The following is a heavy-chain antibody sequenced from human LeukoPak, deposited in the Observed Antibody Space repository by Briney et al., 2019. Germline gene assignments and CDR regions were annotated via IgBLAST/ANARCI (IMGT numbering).Heavy chain of an antibody. D-gene: IGHD3-9*01. CDR2: INADGSSI. Sequence: GGSLRLSCAASGFSFSSYWVHWIRQAPGKGLVWVARINADGSSISYVDSVKGRFTIPRDNAENTLDLQMKSLRAEDTAVYYCVTLTTAVNQGAFDIWGQGTMVTVSS. CDR3: VTLTTAVNQGAFDI. V-gene: IGHV3-74*01. CDR1: GFSFSSYW. J-gene: IGHJ3*02.